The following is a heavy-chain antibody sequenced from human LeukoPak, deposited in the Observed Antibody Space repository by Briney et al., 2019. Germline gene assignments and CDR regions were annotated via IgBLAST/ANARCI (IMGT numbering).Heavy chain of an antibody. CDR3: ARGAIAGANFDY. D-gene: IGHD1-26*01. Sequence: GGSLRLSCAASGFTFSNAWMSWIRQAPGKGLVWVSHITTAGTSTSYADSVKGRLTISRDNAKNTLYLQMNSLRAEDTAVYYCARGAIAGANFDYWGQGTLVTVSS. V-gene: IGHV3-74*01. CDR1: GFTFSNAW. J-gene: IGHJ4*02. CDR2: ITTAGTST.